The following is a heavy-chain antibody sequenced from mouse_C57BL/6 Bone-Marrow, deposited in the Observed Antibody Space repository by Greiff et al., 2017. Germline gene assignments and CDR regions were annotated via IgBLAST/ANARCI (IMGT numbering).Heavy chain of an antibody. J-gene: IGHJ4*01. D-gene: IGHD2-3*01. CDR3: ARSRYDACSYYSIDY. CDR2: IDPANGNT. V-gene: IGHV14-3*01. Sequence: EVQLQESVAELVRPGASVKLSCTASGFNIKNTYMHWVKQRPEQGLEWIGRIDPANGNTKYAPKFPGKAPLTADTSSNTAYMQLSSLTSEDTAIYYCARSRYDACSYYSIDYWGQGTSVTVSS. CDR1: GFNIKNTY.